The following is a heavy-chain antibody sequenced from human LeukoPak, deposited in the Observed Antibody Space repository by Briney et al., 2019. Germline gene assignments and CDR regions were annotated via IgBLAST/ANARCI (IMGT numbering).Heavy chain of an antibody. CDR1: GFTFSSYS. CDR3: ARGSMGGTFDY. J-gene: IGHJ4*02. CDR2: TSSSGTYT. D-gene: IGHD2/OR15-2a*01. Sequence: GGSLRLSCAASGFTFSSYSINWVRQAPGKGLEWVSSTSSSGTYTSFADSVKGRFTISRDNAKNSLFLQMNSLRAEDTAVYYCARGSMGGTFDYWGQGTLVTVSS. V-gene: IGHV3-21*06.